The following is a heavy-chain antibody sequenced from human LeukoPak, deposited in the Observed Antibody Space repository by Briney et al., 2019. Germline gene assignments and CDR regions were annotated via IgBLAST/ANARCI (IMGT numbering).Heavy chain of an antibody. CDR3: AKDDGYSSSPTSF. V-gene: IGHV3-30-3*01. CDR2: VSYDGHKK. Sequence: GGSLRLSCAASGFTFTQYAIHWVRQAPAKGLEWVAVVSYDGHKKYYADSVKGRFTISRDNSKNTLYLQMNSLRAEDTAVYYCAKDDGYSSSPTSFWGQGTLVTVSS. CDR1: GFTFTQYA. J-gene: IGHJ4*02. D-gene: IGHD6-6*01.